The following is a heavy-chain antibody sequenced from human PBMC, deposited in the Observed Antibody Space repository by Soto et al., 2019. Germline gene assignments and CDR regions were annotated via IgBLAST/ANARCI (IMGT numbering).Heavy chain of an antibody. J-gene: IGHJ5*02. V-gene: IGHV4-59*01. CDR1: GGSISSYY. CDR2: IYYSGST. D-gene: IGHD3-22*01. Sequence: PSETLSLTCTVSGGSISSYYWSWIRQPPGKGLEWIGYIYYSGSTNYNPSLKRRVTISVDTSKNQFSLKLRSVTAADTAVYYCARAPPYYHDSSVYSPWFDRWGQGALVTVST. CDR3: ARAPPYYHDSSVYSPWFDR.